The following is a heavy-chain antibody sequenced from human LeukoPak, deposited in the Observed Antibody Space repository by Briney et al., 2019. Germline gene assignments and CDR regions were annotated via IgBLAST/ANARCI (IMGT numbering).Heavy chain of an antibody. CDR2: ISGSGGST. CDR1: GFTFSSYA. J-gene: IGHJ4*02. CDR3: AKAVAAAGTGFDY. V-gene: IGHV3-23*01. Sequence: GGSLRLSCAASGFTFSSYAMSWVRQAPGKGLEWVSAISGSGGSTYYADSVKGRSTISRDNSKNTLYLQMNSLRAEDTAVYYCAKAVAAAGTGFDYWGQGTLVTVSS. D-gene: IGHD6-13*01.